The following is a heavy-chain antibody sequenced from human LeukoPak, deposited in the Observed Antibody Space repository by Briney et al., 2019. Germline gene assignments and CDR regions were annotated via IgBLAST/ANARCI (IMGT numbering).Heavy chain of an antibody. J-gene: IGHJ4*02. D-gene: IGHD6-13*01. CDR1: GFTFSTYL. CDR2: IYQDGREK. CDR3: ASERPSSSWYDY. Sequence: GGSLRLSCVASGFTFSTYLMTWVRQAPGKGREWVANIYQDGREKYYVDSVKGRFTISRDNAKSSLYLQMNGLRAEDTAVYYCASERPSSSWYDYWGQGTLVTVSS. V-gene: IGHV3-7*01.